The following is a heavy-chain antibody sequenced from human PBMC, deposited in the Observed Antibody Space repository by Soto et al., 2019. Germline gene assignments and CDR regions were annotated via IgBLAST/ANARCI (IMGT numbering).Heavy chain of an antibody. CDR3: ARNLGTSRNPGFEP. J-gene: IGHJ5*02. V-gene: IGHV5-51*01. D-gene: IGHD2-2*01. Sequence: GESLQISCKGSGYTFTNYWIGWVRQMPGKGLEWMGIIYPGDSDTRYSPSFQGQVTISADKSIKTAYLQWSSLKASDTAMYYCARNLGTSRNPGFEPWGQGTLVTVSS. CDR1: GYTFTNYW. CDR2: IYPGDSDT.